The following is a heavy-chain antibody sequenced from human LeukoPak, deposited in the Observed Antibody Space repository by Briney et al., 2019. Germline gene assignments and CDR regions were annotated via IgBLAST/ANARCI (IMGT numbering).Heavy chain of an antibody. CDR2: INSDGSST. V-gene: IGHV3-74*01. CDR1: GFTFSSNW. Sequence: PGGSLRLSCAASGFTFSSNWMHWVRQAPGEGLVWVSRINSDGSSTSYADSVKGRFTIYRDNAKNTLYLQMHSLRAEDTAVYYCARGGSLLRNAFDIWGQGTMVTVSS. J-gene: IGHJ3*02. CDR3: ARGGSLLRNAFDI. D-gene: IGHD2-15*01.